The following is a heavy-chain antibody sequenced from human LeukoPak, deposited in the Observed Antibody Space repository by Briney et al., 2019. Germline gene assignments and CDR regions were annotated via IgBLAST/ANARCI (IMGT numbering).Heavy chain of an antibody. CDR1: GFTFSSYG. D-gene: IGHD3-9*01. J-gene: IGHJ4*02. V-gene: IGHV3-21*01. CDR3: ARGGSNYDILTGYSYFDY. Sequence: PGGSLRLSCAATGFTFSSYGMNWVRQAPGKGLEWVSSISSSSSYIYYADSVKGRFTISRDNAKNSLYLQMNSLRAEDTAVYYCARGGSNYDILTGYSYFDYWGQGTLVTVSS. CDR2: ISSSSSYI.